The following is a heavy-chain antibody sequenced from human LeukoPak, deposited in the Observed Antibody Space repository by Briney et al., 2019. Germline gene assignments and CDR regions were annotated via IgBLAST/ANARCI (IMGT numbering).Heavy chain of an antibody. CDR3: AKGSYYDSSGYLSYSNFDY. D-gene: IGHD3-22*01. V-gene: IGHV3-23*01. CDR2: ISGSGGST. J-gene: IGHJ4*02. CDR1: GFTFSSYA. Sequence: GGSLRLSCAASGFTFSSYAMSWVRQAPGKGLEWVSAISGSGGSTYYADSVKGRFTISRDNSENTLYLQMNSLRAEDTAVYYCAKGSYYDSSGYLSYSNFDYWGQGTLVTVSS.